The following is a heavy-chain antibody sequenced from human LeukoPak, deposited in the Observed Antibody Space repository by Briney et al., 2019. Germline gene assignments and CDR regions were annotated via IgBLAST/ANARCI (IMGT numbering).Heavy chain of an antibody. CDR3: ARVLEAATSAFDY. V-gene: IGHV4-59*01. Sequence: SETLSLTCTVSGGSISYYYWSWIRQPPGKGLEWIGYIYYSGNTNYNPSLKSRVTISVDTSKNQFSLKLSSVTAADTAVYYCARVLEAATSAFDYWGQGTLVTVSS. CDR1: GGSISYYY. J-gene: IGHJ4*02. D-gene: IGHD2-15*01. CDR2: IYYSGNT.